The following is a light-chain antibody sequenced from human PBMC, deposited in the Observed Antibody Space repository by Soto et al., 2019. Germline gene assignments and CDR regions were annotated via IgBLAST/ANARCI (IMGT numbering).Light chain of an antibody. Sequence: DFQMTQSPSSLSASVGDRVTITCRASQTPITFLKWYQQKPGKAPKLLIYATSTLQSGVPSRFSGRDSGADFTLTINNLQPEDFATYYCQQPPYTFGPGTKVDIK. CDR1: QTPITF. J-gene: IGKJ3*01. CDR2: ATS. CDR3: QQPPYT. V-gene: IGKV1-39*01.